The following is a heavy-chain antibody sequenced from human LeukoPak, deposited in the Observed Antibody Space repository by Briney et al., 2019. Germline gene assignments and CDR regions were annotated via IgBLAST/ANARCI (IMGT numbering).Heavy chain of an antibody. Sequence: GRSLRLSCAASGFTFSSYAMSWVRQAPGKGLEWVSAISGSGGSTYYADSVKGRFAISRDNSKNTLYLQMNSLRAEDTAVYYCAKERAYGYSYGHWGQGTLVTVSS. CDR1: GFTFSSYA. V-gene: IGHV3-23*01. D-gene: IGHD5-18*01. J-gene: IGHJ4*02. CDR3: AKERAYGYSYGH. CDR2: ISGSGGST.